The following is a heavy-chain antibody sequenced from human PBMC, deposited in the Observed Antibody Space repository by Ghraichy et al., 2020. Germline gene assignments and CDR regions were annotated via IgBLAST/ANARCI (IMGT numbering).Heavy chain of an antibody. V-gene: IGHV1-2*04. CDR2: INPNSGGT. CDR3: ARKYCSGGSCYHFDY. Sequence: ASVKVSCKASGYTFTGYYIHWVRQAPGQGLEWMGWINPNSGGTNYAQKFQGWVTMTRDTSISTAYMEMSRLRSDDTAVYYCARKYCSGGSCYHFDYWGQGTLVTVSS. CDR1: GYTFTGYY. D-gene: IGHD2-15*01. J-gene: IGHJ4*02.